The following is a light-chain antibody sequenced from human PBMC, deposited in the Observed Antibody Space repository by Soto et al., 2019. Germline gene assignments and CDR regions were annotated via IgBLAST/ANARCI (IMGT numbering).Light chain of an antibody. Sequence: EIVLTQSPVTLSLSPGERATLSCRASQSVSSSYLVWYQQKPGQAPRLLIYGASSRATGIPDRFSGSGSGTDFTLTISRLEPEDFAVYYCQHYGSSLWTFGQGTKVEIK. V-gene: IGKV3-20*01. CDR2: GAS. J-gene: IGKJ1*01. CDR3: QHYGSSLWT. CDR1: QSVSSSY.